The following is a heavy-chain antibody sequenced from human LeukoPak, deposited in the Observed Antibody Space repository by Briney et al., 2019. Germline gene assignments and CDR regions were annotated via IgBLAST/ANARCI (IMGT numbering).Heavy chain of an antibody. Sequence: GGSLRLSCAASGFTFSSYSINWVRQAPGKGLEWVSSISSSSSYIYYADSVKGRFTISRDNAKNSLYLQMNSLRAEDTAVYYCAKDGYYDSSAYYYVRYFDLWGRGTLVTVCS. CDR3: AKDGYYDSSAYYYVRYFDL. V-gene: IGHV3-21*04. J-gene: IGHJ2*01. D-gene: IGHD3-22*01. CDR2: ISSSSSYI. CDR1: GFTFSSYS.